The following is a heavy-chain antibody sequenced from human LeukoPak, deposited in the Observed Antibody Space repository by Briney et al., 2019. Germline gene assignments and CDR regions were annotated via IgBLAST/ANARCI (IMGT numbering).Heavy chain of an antibody. CDR1: GYTFISQD. D-gene: IGHD1-26*01. CDR3: ARGVGAATNYFDY. V-gene: IGHV1-8*03. Sequence: EASVKVSCKASGYTFISQDIYWVRQATGQGLEWMGWMNPNSGNTGYAQKFQGRVTFTRNTSTSTAYMQLSSLRSEDTAVYYCARGVGAATNYFDYWGQGTLVTVSS. CDR2: MNPNSGNT. J-gene: IGHJ4*02.